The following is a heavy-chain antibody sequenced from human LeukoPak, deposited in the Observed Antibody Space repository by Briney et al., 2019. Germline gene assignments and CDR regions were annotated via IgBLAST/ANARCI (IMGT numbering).Heavy chain of an antibody. Sequence: PGGSRRLSCAASGFTFSSYSMNWARQAPGKGLDWVSSISSSSSYIYYVDSVKGRFTISRDNAKKTVYLQMNSLRAEDTAVYYCARDWRLDWFDPRGQGTLVTVSS. J-gene: IGHJ5*02. V-gene: IGHV3-21*01. CDR2: ISSSSSYI. D-gene: IGHD3-3*01. CDR3: ARDWRLDWFDP. CDR1: GFTFSSYS.